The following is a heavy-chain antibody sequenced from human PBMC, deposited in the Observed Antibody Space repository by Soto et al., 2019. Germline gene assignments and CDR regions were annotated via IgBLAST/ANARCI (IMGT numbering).Heavy chain of an antibody. CDR1: GFTFSSYA. J-gene: IGHJ5*02. CDR3: AKELGKAATEPFDP. D-gene: IGHD6-13*01. CDR2: ITDSGFST. Sequence: HPGGSLRLSCAASGFTFSSYAMSWVRQAPRKGLEWVSAITDSGFSTFYSDSVKGRFTISRDNSKNTLFLQMNSLRVEDTAVYYCAKELGKAATEPFDPWGQGTLVTVSS. V-gene: IGHV3-23*01.